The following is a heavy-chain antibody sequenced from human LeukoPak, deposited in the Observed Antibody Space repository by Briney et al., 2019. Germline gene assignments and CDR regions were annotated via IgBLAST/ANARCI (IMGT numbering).Heavy chain of an antibody. J-gene: IGHJ4*02. CDR1: GFTFSNYA. V-gene: IGHV3-30*19. CDR3: AREQSSGDWRTSDY. CDR2: ILYDQNNK. Sequence: GGSLRLSCAASGFTFSNYAMHWVRQAPDRGLEWVGVILYDQNNKHYRDSVKGRFTISRDNSKNTLYLQMNSLRVEDTALYYCAREQSSGDWRTSDYWGQGTLVTVSS. D-gene: IGHD2-21*01.